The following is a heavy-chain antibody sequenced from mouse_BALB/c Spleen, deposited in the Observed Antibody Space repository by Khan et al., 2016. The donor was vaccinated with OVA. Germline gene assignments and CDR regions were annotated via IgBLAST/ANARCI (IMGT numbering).Heavy chain of an antibody. V-gene: IGHV2-6-1*01. Sequence: QVQLKQSGPGLVAPSQSLSITCTISGFSLTNYGVHWVRQPPGKGLEWLVVIWNDGNTAYNSALKSRLTISKDTSKSPVFLKMNSLQTDDTAMYFGARQPYYHYNIRDYWGQGTSVTVSS. CDR2: IWNDGNT. CDR1: GFSLTNYG. D-gene: IGHD2-10*01. CDR3: ARQPYYHYNIRDY. J-gene: IGHJ4*01.